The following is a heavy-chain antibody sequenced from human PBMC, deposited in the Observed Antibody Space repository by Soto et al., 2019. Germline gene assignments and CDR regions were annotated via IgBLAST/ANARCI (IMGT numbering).Heavy chain of an antibody. CDR2: IIPIFGTA. CDR3: ARGARTTVTTYYYYYGMDV. D-gene: IGHD4-4*01. J-gene: IGHJ6*02. CDR1: GGTLSSYA. Sequence: SVKVSCKASGGTLSSYAISWVRQAPGQGLEWMGGIIPIFGTANYAQKFQGRVTITADESTSTAYMELSSPRSEDTAVYYCARGARTTVTTYYYYYGMDVWGQGTTVTVSS. V-gene: IGHV1-69*13.